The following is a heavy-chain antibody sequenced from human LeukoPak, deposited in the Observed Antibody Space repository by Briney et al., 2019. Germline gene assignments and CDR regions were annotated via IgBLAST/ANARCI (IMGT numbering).Heavy chain of an antibody. D-gene: IGHD3-10*01. Sequence: GGSLRLSCAASGXTFSTYSMNWVRQAPGKGLEWVSSIATSSDYIYYAGSLKGRFTISRDNAKNSLYLHMNSLRPDDTAVYYCARGRSITILRGVAISDGFDIWGQGTKVTVS. CDR3: ARGRSITILRGVAISDGFDI. CDR1: GXTFSTYS. V-gene: IGHV3-21*06. J-gene: IGHJ3*02. CDR2: IATSSDYI.